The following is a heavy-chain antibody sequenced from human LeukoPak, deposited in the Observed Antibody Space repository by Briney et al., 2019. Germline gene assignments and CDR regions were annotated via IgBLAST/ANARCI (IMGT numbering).Heavy chain of an antibody. J-gene: IGHJ4*02. CDR1: GGSFSGYY. V-gene: IGHV4-34*01. CDR3: ARGQAAGCFDY. Sequence: SETLSLTCAVYGGSFSGYYWSWIRQPAWKGLEWIGEINHSGSTNYNPSLKSRVTISVDTSKNQFSLKLSSVTAADTAVYYCARGQAAGCFDYWGQGTLVTVSS. D-gene: IGHD6-13*01. CDR2: INHSGST.